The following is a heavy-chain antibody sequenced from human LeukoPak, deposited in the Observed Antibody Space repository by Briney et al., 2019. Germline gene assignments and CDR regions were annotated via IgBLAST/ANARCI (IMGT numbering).Heavy chain of an antibody. V-gene: IGHV4-34*01. CDR1: GGSFSGYY. CDR3: ARAENNQSFDY. Sequence: PSETLSLTCAVYGGSFSGYYWSWIRQPPGKGLEWIGEINHSGSTNYNPSLKSRVTISVDTSKNQFSLKLSSVTAADTAVYYCARAENNQSFDYWGQGTLVTVSS. J-gene: IGHJ4*02. CDR2: INHSGST. D-gene: IGHD1/OR15-1a*01.